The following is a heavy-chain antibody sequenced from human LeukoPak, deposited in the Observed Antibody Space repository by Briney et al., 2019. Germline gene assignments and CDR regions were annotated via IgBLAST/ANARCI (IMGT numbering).Heavy chain of an antibody. CDR1: GYTFTGYY. D-gene: IGHD6-13*01. Sequence: ASVKVSCKGSGYTFTGYYMHWVRQAPGQGLEWMGWINPNSGGTNYAQKFQGRVTMTRDTSISTAYMELSRLRSDDTAVYYCARVWLQLVPGDYWGQGTLVTVSS. V-gene: IGHV1-2*02. CDR3: ARVWLQLVPGDY. J-gene: IGHJ4*02. CDR2: INPNSGGT.